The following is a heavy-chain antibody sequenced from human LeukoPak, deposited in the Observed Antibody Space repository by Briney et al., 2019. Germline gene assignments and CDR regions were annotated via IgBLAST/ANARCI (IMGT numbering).Heavy chain of an antibody. D-gene: IGHD6-19*01. CDR1: GGSISSGGYS. CDR3: ARVSRGGIAVAGYFDY. J-gene: IGHJ4*02. Sequence: PSETLSLTCAVSGGSISSGGYSWNWIRQPPGKGLEWIGYIYHSGSTYYNPSLKSRVTISVDRSKNQFSLKLSSVTAADTAVYYCARVSRGGIAVAGYFDYWGQGTLVTVSS. V-gene: IGHV4-30-2*01. CDR2: IYHSGST.